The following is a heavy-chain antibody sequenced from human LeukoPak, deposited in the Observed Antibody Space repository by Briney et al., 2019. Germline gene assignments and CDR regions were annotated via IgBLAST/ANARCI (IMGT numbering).Heavy chain of an antibody. D-gene: IGHD1-26*01. CDR2: IIPILGIA. V-gene: IGHV1-69*04. CDR1: GGTFSSYA. CDR3: ARVSGSYFSSDY. J-gene: IGHJ4*02. Sequence: SVKVSCKASGGTFSSYAISWVRQAPGQGLEWMGRIIPILGIANYAQKFQGRVTITADKSTSTAYMELSSLRSEDTAVYYCARVSGSYFSSDYWGQGTLVTVSS.